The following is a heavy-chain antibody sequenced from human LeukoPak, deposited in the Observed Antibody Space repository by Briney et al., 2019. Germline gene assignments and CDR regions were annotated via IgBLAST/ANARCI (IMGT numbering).Heavy chain of an antibody. CDR2: IKHSGST. D-gene: IGHD3-10*01. CDR3: ARGSPHHYGSGSYYNSPIFDY. J-gene: IGHJ4*02. CDR1: GGSFRGYY. V-gene: IGHV4-34*01. Sequence: NSSETLSLTCAVYGGSFRGYYWSWIRQPPGKGLEWIGEIKHSGSTNYNPSLKSRVTISVDASKNQFSLKLSSVTAADTAVYYCARGSPHHYGSGSYYNSPIFDYWGQGTLVTVSS.